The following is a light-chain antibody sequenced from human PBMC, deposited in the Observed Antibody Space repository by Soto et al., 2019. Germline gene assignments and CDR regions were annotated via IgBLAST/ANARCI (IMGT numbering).Light chain of an antibody. Sequence: QSALTQPASVSGSPGQSITISCTGTSSTVGGYNVVSWYQQHPGKAPKLMIYEVSNRPSGVSNRFSGSNSGSTASLTISGLQAEDEADYYCCSYAGGTTYVFGTGTKLTVL. CDR3: CSYAGGTTYV. CDR2: EVS. J-gene: IGLJ1*01. V-gene: IGLV2-23*02. CDR1: SSTVGGYNV.